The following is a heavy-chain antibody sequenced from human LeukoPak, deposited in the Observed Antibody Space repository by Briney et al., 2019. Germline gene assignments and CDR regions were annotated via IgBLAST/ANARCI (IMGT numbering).Heavy chain of an antibody. V-gene: IGHV4-39*01. CDR1: GGSISSSSYY. CDR3: ARHSLAVDTAMVFVY. D-gene: IGHD5-18*01. Sequence: SETLSLTCTVSGGSISSSSYYWGWIRQPPGKGLEWIGSIYYSGSTYYNPSLKSRVTISVDTSKNQFSLKLSSVTAADTAVYYCARHSLAVDTAMVFVYWGQGTLVTVSS. J-gene: IGHJ4*02. CDR2: IYYSGST.